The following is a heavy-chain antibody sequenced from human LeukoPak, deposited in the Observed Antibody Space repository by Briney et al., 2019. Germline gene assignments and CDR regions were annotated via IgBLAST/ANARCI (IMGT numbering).Heavy chain of an antibody. CDR3: ARGVTDIVVVPRATKRTRFFDF. Sequence: SEALSLTCAVNGGFFSNYYWSWIRQPPGKGLDWIGEIKHSGSTNYNPSLKSRVTISVDTSKNQFSLRLSSLTAAETAVYYCARGVTDIVVVPRATKRTRFFDFWGQGIQVTVSS. J-gene: IGHJ4*02. V-gene: IGHV4-34*01. CDR2: IKHSGST. CDR1: GGFFSNYY. D-gene: IGHD2-2*01.